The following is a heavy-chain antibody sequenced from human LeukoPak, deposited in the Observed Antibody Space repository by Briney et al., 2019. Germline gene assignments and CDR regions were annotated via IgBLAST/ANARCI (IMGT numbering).Heavy chain of an antibody. J-gene: IGHJ4*02. CDR3: ARDREWELDERYFDY. CDR2: ISSSSSYI. D-gene: IGHD1-26*01. V-gene: IGHV3-21*01. CDR1: GFTFSSYS. Sequence: PGGSLRLSCAASGFTFSSYSMNWVRQAPGKGLEWVSSISSSSSYIYYADSVKGRFTISRDNAKNSLYLQMNSLRAEDTAVYYCARDREWELDERYFDYWGQGTLVTVSS.